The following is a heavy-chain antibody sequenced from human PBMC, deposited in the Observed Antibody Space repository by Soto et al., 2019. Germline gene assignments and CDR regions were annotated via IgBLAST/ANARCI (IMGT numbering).Heavy chain of an antibody. CDR1: GLTLSSYS. Sequence: AGGSLRLSCAAAGLTLSSYSMNWVRQALGKGLEWGSYISSSSTIYYADSVTGGFTISRDNAKKSLYLQMISLTDEDTAFYYCSSINHNDYRLFWGQGTLVTVSS. J-gene: IGHJ4*02. CDR3: SSINHNDYRLF. D-gene: IGHD4-17*01. CDR2: ISSSSTI. V-gene: IGHV3-48*02.